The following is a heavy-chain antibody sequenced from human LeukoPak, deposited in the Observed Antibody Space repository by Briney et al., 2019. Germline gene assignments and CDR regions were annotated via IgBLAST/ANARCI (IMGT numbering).Heavy chain of an antibody. Sequence: GGSLRLSCAASGFTFRSFAMNWVRQAPGKGLECVSAISGGGDFTKYADSVKGRFTISRDNSKSTLYLQMNSLRAEDTAVYYCAKDQGYDILWECGLGSFDIWGQGTMVTVSS. CDR3: AKDQGYDILWECGLGSFDI. CDR2: ISGGGDFT. D-gene: IGHD3-9*01. V-gene: IGHV3-23*01. CDR1: GFTFRSFA. J-gene: IGHJ3*02.